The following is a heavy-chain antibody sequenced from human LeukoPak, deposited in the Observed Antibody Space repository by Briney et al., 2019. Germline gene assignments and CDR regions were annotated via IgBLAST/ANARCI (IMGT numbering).Heavy chain of an antibody. CDR3: AKDQDYYDSSGPVDY. V-gene: IGHV3-23*01. Sequence: PSETLSLTCTVSGGSMSSYYWSWIRQPPGKGLQWVSAISGSGTATYYADSVKGRFTISRDNSKNTLYLQMNSLRAEDTAVYYCAKDQDYYDSSGPVDYWGQGTLVTVSS. CDR1: GGSMSSYY. D-gene: IGHD3-22*01. CDR2: ISGSGTAT. J-gene: IGHJ4*02.